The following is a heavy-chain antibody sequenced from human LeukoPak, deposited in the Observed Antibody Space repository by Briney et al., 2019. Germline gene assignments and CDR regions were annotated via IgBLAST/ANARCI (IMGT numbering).Heavy chain of an antibody. CDR3: ARGWVY. Sequence: GGSLRLSCAASGFTFNDYAMHWVRQAPGKGLEWVSVIYSGGSTYYADSVKGRFTISRDNSKNTLYLQMNSLRAEDTAVYYCARGWVYWGQGTLVTVSS. CDR1: GFTFNDYA. V-gene: IGHV3-53*01. D-gene: IGHD1-26*01. CDR2: IYSGGST. J-gene: IGHJ4*02.